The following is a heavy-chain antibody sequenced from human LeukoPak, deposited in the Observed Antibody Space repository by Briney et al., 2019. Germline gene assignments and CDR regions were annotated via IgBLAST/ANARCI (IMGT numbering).Heavy chain of an antibody. CDR3: ARAPVSSGWYYFDY. J-gene: IGHJ4*02. CDR2: ISYDGINK. Sequence: GGSLRLSCAASGFTFSIYAMHWVRQAPGKGLEWVAVISYDGINKYYADSVKGRFTISRDNSKNTLYLQMNSLRAEDTAVYYCARAPVSSGWYYFDYWGQGTLVTVSS. CDR1: GFTFSIYA. D-gene: IGHD6-19*01. V-gene: IGHV3-30-3*01.